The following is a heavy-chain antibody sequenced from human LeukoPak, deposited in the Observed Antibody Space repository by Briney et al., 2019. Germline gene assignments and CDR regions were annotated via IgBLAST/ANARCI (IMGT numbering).Heavy chain of an antibody. CDR1: GYTFTSYY. Sequence: ASVKVSCKASGYTFTSYYMHWVRQAPGRGLEWMGIINPSGDNTWYAQKFQGRVTMTRDMATSTDYMEVSSLRSEDTAVYYCVRDNSVGDSAWWFDPWGQGTLVTVSS. V-gene: IGHV1-46*01. CDR3: VRDNSVGDSAWWFDP. D-gene: IGHD5-12*01. CDR2: INPSGDNT. J-gene: IGHJ5*02.